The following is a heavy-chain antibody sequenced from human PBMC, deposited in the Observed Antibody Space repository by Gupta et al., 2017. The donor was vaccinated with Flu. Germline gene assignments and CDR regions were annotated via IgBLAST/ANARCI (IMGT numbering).Heavy chain of an antibody. V-gene: IGHV3-48*02. CDR1: EFTSSRYS. J-gene: IGHJ4*02. Sequence: EVQLVESGGGLVQPGGSLRLSCAASEFTSSRYSRNWVRQAPGKGLEWVSYISSSSSNIYYADSVKGRFTISRDNAKNSLYLQMNSLRDEDTAVYYCARVHSYGTESGFDYWGQGTLVTVSS. CDR2: ISSSSSNI. CDR3: ARVHSYGTESGFDY. D-gene: IGHD5-18*01.